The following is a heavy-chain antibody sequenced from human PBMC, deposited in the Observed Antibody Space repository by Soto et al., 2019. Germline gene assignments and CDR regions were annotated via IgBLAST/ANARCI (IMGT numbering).Heavy chain of an antibody. Sequence: QVQLQESGPGLVKPSETLSLTCTVSGGSINSYYWYWSRQPAGHGLEWIGRIYISGSTNYNPSLKSRVTMSIDTSKNQFSLKVSSVTAADTAVYYCAKAIGRSSLGQYGLDVWGQGTPVTVSS. CDR3: AKAIGRSSLGQYGLDV. CDR1: GGSINSYY. V-gene: IGHV4-4*07. J-gene: IGHJ6*02. CDR2: IYISGST. D-gene: IGHD6-13*01.